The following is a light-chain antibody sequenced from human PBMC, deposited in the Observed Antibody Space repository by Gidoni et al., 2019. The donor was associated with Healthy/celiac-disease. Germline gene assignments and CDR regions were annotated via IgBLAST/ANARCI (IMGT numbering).Light chain of an antibody. CDR2: DVS. CDR1: SSDVGGYNS. V-gene: IGLV2-11*01. J-gene: IGLJ3*02. CDR3: CSYAGSYTLV. Sequence: QSARTQPRAVSGSPGPSVTIACPGTSSDVGGYNSVSWYQQHPGKAPKLMIYDVSKRPSGVPDRFSGSKSGNTASLTISGLQAEDEAYYYCCSYAGSYTLVFGGGTKLTVL.